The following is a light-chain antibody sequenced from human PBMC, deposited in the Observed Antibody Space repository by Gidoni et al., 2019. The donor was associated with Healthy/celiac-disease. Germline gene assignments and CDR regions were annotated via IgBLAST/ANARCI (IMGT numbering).Light chain of an antibody. V-gene: IGKV3-11*01. CDR2: DAS. Sequence: DILLTQSPAPLSLSSAERATLSCRASQSVSSYLAWYQQNPGKAPRLLIYDASNRATGIPARISSGGSGTDVTLTISSLEQEDFAVYYCQQHSNWPWTFGQGTKVEIK. J-gene: IGKJ1*01. CDR1: QSVSSY. CDR3: QQHSNWPWT.